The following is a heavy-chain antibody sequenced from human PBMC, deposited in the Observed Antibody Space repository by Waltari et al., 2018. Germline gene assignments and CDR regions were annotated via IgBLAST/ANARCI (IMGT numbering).Heavy chain of an antibody. J-gene: IGHJ4*02. Sequence: QVQLVESGGGVVHPGRSLRLSCEASGFTFSYHAMHWVRQAQGKGLEWVAGNSYDGSDEYYADAVRGRFTISRDDSKDTVNLQMNSLRPEDTAVYYCARDGPLQIQSWYSFDYWGQGTLVTVSS. D-gene: IGHD5-18*01. CDR3: ARDGPLQIQSWYSFDY. V-gene: IGHV3-30*07. CDR2: NSYDGSDE. CDR1: GFTFSYHA.